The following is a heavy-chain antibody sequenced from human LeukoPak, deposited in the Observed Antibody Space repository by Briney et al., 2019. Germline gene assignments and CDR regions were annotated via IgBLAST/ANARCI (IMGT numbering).Heavy chain of an antibody. CDR3: ARDWNRYAY. CDR2: IFSRGST. D-gene: IGHD1-1*01. Sequence: SETLSLACTVSGVSISSSTYYWVWIRQPPGKGLEWIGSIFSRGSTYYNPSLNSRVTMSIDTSKNQFSLNLSSVTAADTAVYYCARDWNRYAYWGQGTLVTVSS. J-gene: IGHJ4*02. V-gene: IGHV4-39*07. CDR1: GVSISSSTYY.